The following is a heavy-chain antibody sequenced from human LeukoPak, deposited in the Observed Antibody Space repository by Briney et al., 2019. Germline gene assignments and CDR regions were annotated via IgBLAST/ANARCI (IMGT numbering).Heavy chain of an antibody. V-gene: IGHV4-4*02. D-gene: IGHD3/OR15-3a*01. J-gene: IGHJ6*03. CDR2: IYHSGST. CDR1: GGSISSSNW. Sequence: SGTLSLTCAVSGGSISSSNWWSWVRQPPGKGLEWIGEIYHSGSTNYNPSLKSRVTISVDKSKNQFSLKLSSVTAADTAMYYCARASRGFGLGMDVWGKGTTVTVSS. CDR3: ARASRGFGLGMDV.